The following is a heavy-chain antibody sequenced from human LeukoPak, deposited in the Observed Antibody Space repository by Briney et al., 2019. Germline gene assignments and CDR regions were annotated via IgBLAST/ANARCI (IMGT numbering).Heavy chain of an antibody. CDR3: ARGSLAGIVVVPAALDY. D-gene: IGHD2-2*01. J-gene: IGHJ4*02. V-gene: IGHV3-23*01. CDR1: GFTFSSYA. CDR2: ISTSGGSS. Sequence: GESLRLSCAASGFTFSSYAMSWVRQAPGKGLEWVSGISTSGGSSSYADSVKGRFTISRDNSKNTLYLQMNSLRAEDTAVYYCARGSLAGIVVVPAALDYWGQGTLVTVSS.